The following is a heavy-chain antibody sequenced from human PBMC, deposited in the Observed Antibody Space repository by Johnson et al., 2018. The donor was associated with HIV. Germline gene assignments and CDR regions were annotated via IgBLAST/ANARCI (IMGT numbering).Heavy chain of an antibody. V-gene: IGHV3-30-3*01. Sequence: QVQLVESGGGVVQPGRSLRLSCAASGFTFSRYAMHWVRQAPGKGLEWVAVISYDGSNKYYADSVKGRFTISRDNSKNTLYLQMDSLRAEDTALYYCAKGGTVTTDAFDIWGQGTMVTVSS. D-gene: IGHD4-17*01. CDR3: AKGGTVTTDAFDI. CDR2: ISYDGSNK. J-gene: IGHJ3*02. CDR1: GFTFSRYA.